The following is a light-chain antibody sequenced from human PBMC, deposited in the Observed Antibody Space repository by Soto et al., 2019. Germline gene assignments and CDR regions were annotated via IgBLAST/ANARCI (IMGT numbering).Light chain of an antibody. Sequence: EVVLTQAPGTLSLSPGERATLSCRSSQSIAGSYLAWYQQKPGQAPRLLIYGASSRATGIPDRFSGSGSGNEFTLTISRLEPEDFAVYYCQQYRSSPTWTFGQGTKVEIK. CDR1: QSIAGSY. V-gene: IGKV3-20*01. J-gene: IGKJ1*01. CDR3: QQYRSSPTWT. CDR2: GAS.